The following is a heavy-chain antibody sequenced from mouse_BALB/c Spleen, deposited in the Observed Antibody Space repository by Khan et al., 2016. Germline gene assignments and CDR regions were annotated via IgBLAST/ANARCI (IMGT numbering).Heavy chain of an antibody. CDR1: GYAFTNYL. V-gene: IGHV1-54*01. Sequence: QVQLKQSGAELVRPGTSVKVSCKASGYAFTNYLIEWVKQRPGQGLEWIGVINPGSGGTNYNEKFKGKATLTAEKSASTAYMQLSSLTSDDSAVYFCARGYDWDFDVWGAGTTVTVSS. D-gene: IGHD2-14*01. CDR3: ARGYDWDFDV. J-gene: IGHJ1*01. CDR2: INPGSGGT.